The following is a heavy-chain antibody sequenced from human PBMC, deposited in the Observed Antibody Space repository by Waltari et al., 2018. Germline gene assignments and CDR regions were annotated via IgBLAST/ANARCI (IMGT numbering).Heavy chain of an antibody. CDR3: ARDRGYCSGGSCYPYYFDY. CDR2: INPRGGST. J-gene: IGHJ4*02. Sequence: QVQLVQSGAEVKKPGASVKVSCKASGYTFTSYYMHWVRQAPGQGLEWMGIINPRGGSTSYAKKFQGRVTMTRDTSTSTVYMELSSLRSEDTAVYYCARDRGYCSGGSCYPYYFDYWGQGTLVTVSS. CDR1: GYTFTSYY. V-gene: IGHV1-46*01. D-gene: IGHD2-15*01.